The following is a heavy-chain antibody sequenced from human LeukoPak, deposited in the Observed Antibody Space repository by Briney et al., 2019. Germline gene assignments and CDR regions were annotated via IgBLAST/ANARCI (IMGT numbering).Heavy chain of an antibody. CDR1: GFTLTNNA. V-gene: IGHV3-33*06. D-gene: IGHD5/OR15-5a*01. CDR2: IWHDGNNK. J-gene: IGHJ6*02. Sequence: GGSLRLSCAASGFTLTNNAMHWVRQAPGKGLEWVSIIWHDGNNKYYLDSVKGRFTISRDNSKNTLYLQMNSLRAEDTALYYCAKNIVGGSTSMDVWGQGTTVTVSS. CDR3: AKNIVGGSTSMDV.